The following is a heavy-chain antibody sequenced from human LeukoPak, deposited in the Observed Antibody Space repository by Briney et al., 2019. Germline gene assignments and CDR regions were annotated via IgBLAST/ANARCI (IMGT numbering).Heavy chain of an antibody. Sequence: SETLSLTCAVYGGSFSGYYWSWIRQPPGKGLEWIGEINHSGSTNYNPSLKSRVTISVDTSKNQFSLKLSSVTAADTAVYYCARGGCSSTSCYTGGFDYWGQGTLSPSPQ. CDR3: ARGGCSSTSCYTGGFDY. J-gene: IGHJ4*02. V-gene: IGHV4-34*01. D-gene: IGHD2-2*02. CDR1: GGSFSGYY. CDR2: INHSGST.